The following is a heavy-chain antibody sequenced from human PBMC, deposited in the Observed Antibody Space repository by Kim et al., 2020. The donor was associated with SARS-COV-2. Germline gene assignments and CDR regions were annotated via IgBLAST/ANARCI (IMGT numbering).Heavy chain of an antibody. D-gene: IGHD3-22*01. CDR1: GGSISSSSYY. J-gene: IGHJ6*02. CDR2: IYYSGST. V-gene: IGHV4-39*02. Sequence: SETLSLTCTVSGGSISSSSYYWGWIRQPPGKGLEWIGSIYYSGSTYYNPSLKSRVTISVDTSKNQFSLKLSSVTAADTAVYYCARDPLITMIVVAQGYYYGMDVWGQGTTVPVSS. CDR3: ARDPLITMIVVAQGYYYGMDV.